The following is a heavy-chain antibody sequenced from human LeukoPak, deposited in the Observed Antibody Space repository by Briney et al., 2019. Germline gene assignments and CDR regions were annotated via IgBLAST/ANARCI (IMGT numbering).Heavy chain of an antibody. CDR3: ARDRVRSGYPFDY. V-gene: IGHV1-2*02. CDR2: INPNSGGT. J-gene: IGHJ4*02. D-gene: IGHD3-22*01. Sequence: GASVKVSCKASGYTFTGYYMHWVRQAPGQGLEWMGWINPNSGGTNYAQEFQGRVTMTRDTSISTAYMELSRLRSDDTAVYYCARDRVRSGYPFDYWGQGTLVTVSS. CDR1: GYTFTGYY.